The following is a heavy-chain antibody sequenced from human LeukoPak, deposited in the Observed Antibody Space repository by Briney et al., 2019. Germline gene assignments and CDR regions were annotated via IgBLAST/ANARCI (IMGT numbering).Heavy chain of an antibody. Sequence: SETLSLTCTVSGGSISSYYWSWIRQPPGKGLEWIGYIYYSGSTNYNPSLKSRVTISVDTSKNQFSLKLSSVTAADTAVYYCAALGDLNYYYYGMDVWGQGTTVTVSS. CDR3: AALGDLNYYYYGMDV. CDR1: GGSISSYY. J-gene: IGHJ6*02. CDR2: IYYSGST. V-gene: IGHV4-59*01. D-gene: IGHD4-17*01.